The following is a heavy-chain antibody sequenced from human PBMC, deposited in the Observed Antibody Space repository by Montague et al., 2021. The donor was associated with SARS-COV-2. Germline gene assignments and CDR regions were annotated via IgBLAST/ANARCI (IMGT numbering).Heavy chain of an antibody. J-gene: IGHJ6*03. V-gene: IGHV4-34*01. D-gene: IGHD3-10*01. CDR2: INHGGST. CDR3: ARLRDGVVPSPILGVGPYYSYYYMDV. CDR1: GTSFSGYY. Sequence: SDTLSLTCAVHGTSFSGYYWNWIRQPRGKGLEWIGEINHGGSTKXSPSLKSRLTISADTSKNQFSLKLTSVAAADTAVYYCARLRDGVVPSPILGVGPYYSYYYMDVWGRGTTVTVSS.